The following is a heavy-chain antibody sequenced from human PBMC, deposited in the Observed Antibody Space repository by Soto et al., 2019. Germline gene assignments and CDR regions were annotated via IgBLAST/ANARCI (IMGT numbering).Heavy chain of an antibody. CDR1: GYTFTGYY. V-gene: IGHV1-2*04. Sequence: ASVKVSCKASGYTFTGYYMHWVRQAPGQGLEWMGWINPNSGGTNYAQKFQGWVTMTRDTSISTAYMELSRLRSDDTAVYYCASTTSSSSPTRGMDVWGQGTTVTVSS. D-gene: IGHD6-13*01. J-gene: IGHJ6*02. CDR2: INPNSGGT. CDR3: ASTTSSSSPTRGMDV.